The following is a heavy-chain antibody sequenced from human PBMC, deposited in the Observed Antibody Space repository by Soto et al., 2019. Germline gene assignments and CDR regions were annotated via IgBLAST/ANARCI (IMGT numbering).Heavy chain of an antibody. CDR2: IIPILGIA. Sequence: QVQLVQSGAEVKKPGSSVKVSCKASGGTFSSYTISWVRQAPGQGLEWMGRIIPILGIANYAQKFQGRVTITADKATSTAYMELSSLRSEDTAVYYCANGYGSGGFDYWGQGTLVTVSS. D-gene: IGHD3-10*01. CDR1: GGTFSSYT. V-gene: IGHV1-69*02. J-gene: IGHJ4*02. CDR3: ANGYGSGGFDY.